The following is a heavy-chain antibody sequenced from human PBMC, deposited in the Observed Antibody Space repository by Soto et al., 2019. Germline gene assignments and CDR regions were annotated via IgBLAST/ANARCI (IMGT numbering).Heavy chain of an antibody. J-gene: IGHJ4*02. Sequence: PGGSLRLSCAASGFTFSNFWMDWVRQAPGKGLEWVAVISYDGSNKYYADSVKGRFTISRDNSKNTLYLQMNSLRAEDTAVYYCARDRAGIGAARPGLCQYWGQGTLVTVSS. CDR2: ISYDGSNK. V-gene: IGHV3-30-3*01. CDR3: ARDRAGIGAARPGLCQY. D-gene: IGHD6-13*01. CDR1: GFTFSNFW.